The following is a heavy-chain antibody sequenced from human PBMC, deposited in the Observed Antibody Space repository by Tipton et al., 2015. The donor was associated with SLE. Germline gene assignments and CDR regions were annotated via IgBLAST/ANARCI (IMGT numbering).Heavy chain of an antibody. V-gene: IGHV3-74*01. CDR3: ASLSAPSDY. Sequence: SLRLSCAASGFPFTSVWMHWVRQPPGKGLVWISEIDSQGSVTNYADSVEGRFSIFRDNAKNTLFLEMNNLRVDDTAFYYCASLSAPSDYWGQRTLVTVSS. CDR2: IDSQGSVT. CDR1: GFPFTSVW. J-gene: IGHJ4*02.